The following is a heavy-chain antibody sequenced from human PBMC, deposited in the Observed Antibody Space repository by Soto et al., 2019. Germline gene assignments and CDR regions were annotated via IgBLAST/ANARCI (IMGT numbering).Heavy chain of an antibody. V-gene: IGHV4-30-4*01. CDR2: IYYSGST. D-gene: IGHD3-22*01. CDR3: ARVLGDYYDSSGYCGM. CDR1: GGSISSGDYY. J-gene: IGHJ4*02. Sequence: QVQLQESGPGLVKPSQTLSLTCTVSGGSISSGDYYWSWIRQPPGKGLEWIGYIYYSGSTYYNPSLKSRVTISVDTSKNQFSLKLSSVTAADTAVYYCARVLGDYYDSSGYCGMWSQGTLVTVSS.